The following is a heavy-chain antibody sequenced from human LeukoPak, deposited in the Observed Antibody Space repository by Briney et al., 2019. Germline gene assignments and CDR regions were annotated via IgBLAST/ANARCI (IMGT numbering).Heavy chain of an antibody. V-gene: IGHV1-2*02. D-gene: IGHD3-3*01. CDR2: INPNSGGT. J-gene: IGHJ6*02. CDR3: ARETRITIFGNALSAYGMDV. Sequence: ASVKVSCKASGYTFTGYYMHWVRQAPGQGLEWMGWINPNSGGTNYAQKFQGRVTMTRDTSISTAYMELSRLRSDDTGVYYCARETRITIFGNALSAYGMDVWGQGTTVTVSS. CDR1: GYTFTGYY.